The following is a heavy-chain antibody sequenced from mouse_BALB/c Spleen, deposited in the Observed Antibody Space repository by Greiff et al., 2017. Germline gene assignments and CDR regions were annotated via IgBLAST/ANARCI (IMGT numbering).Heavy chain of an antibody. CDR3: ARSRSVSDFDY. Sequence: EVKLVESGAELVKPGASVKLSCTASGFNIKDTYMHWVKQRPEQGLEWIGRIDPANGNTKYDPKFQGKATITADTSSNTAYLQLSSLTSEDTAVYYCARSRSVSDFDYWGQGTTLTVSS. CDR1: GFNIKDTY. CDR2: IDPANGNT. V-gene: IGHV14-3*02. J-gene: IGHJ2*01.